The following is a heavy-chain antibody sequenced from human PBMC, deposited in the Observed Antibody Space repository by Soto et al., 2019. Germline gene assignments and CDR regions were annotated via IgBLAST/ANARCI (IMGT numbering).Heavy chain of an antibody. J-gene: IGHJ4*02. V-gene: IGHV3-15*07. D-gene: IGHD1-7*01. CDR1: GFTFSNAW. CDR3: TTDLETIDNWNYEIPGY. Sequence: GGSLRLSCAASGFTFSNAWMNWVRQAPGKGLEWVGRIESKTDGGTTDYAAPVKDRFTISRDDSKNTLYLQMNSLKTEDTAVYYCTTDLETIDNWNYEIPGYWGQGTLVTVSS. CDR2: IESKTDGGTT.